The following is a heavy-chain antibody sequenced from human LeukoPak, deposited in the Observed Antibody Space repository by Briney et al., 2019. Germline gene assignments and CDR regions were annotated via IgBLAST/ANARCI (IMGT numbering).Heavy chain of an antibody. CDR3: ARDLWFGNYYYGMDV. CDR1: GFTVSSNY. D-gene: IGHD3-10*01. J-gene: IGHJ6*02. CDR2: IYSGGST. V-gene: IGHV3-66*01. Sequence: GGSLRLSCAASGFTVSSNYMSWVRQAPGKGLEWVSVIYSGGSTYYADSVKGRFTISRDNSKNTLYLQMYSLRAEDTAVYYCARDLWFGNYYYGMDVWGQGTTVTVSS.